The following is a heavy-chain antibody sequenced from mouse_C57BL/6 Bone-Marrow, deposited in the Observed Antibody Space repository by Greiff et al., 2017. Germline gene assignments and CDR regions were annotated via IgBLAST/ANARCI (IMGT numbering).Heavy chain of an antibody. CDR1: GYTFTSYW. D-gene: IGHD1-1*01. V-gene: IGHV1-69*01. Sequence: QFQLQQPGAELVMPGASVKLSCKASGYTFTSYWMHWVKQRPGQGLEWIGEIDPSDSYTNYNQKFKGKSTLTVDKSSSTAYMQLSSLTSEDSAVYYCAREPPHDYGSSYWFAYWGQGTLVTVSA. CDR2: IDPSDSYT. CDR3: AREPPHDYGSSYWFAY. J-gene: IGHJ3*01.